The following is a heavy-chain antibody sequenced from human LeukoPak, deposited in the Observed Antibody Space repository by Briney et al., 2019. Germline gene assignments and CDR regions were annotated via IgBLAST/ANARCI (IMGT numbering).Heavy chain of an antibody. CDR1: GGSISSYY. Sequence: SETLSLTCTVSGGSISSYYWSWIRQPPGKGLEWIGYIYYSGSTNYDPSLKSRVTISVDTSKNQFSLKLSSVTAADTAVYYCARGMVTDYWGQGTLVTVSS. D-gene: IGHD5-18*01. CDR3: ARGMVTDY. CDR2: IYYSGST. J-gene: IGHJ4*02. V-gene: IGHV4-59*01.